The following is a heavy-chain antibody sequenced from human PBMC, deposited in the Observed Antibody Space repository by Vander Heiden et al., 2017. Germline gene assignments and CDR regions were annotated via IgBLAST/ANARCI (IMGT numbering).Heavy chain of an antibody. CDR2: IRDNADGGTS. Sequence: VDSGGGLVEPGRSPRPPSTASGFTFGHSQIGWFPQAPGKGPDGVGFIRDNADGGTSEFAASVKGRYTISRDVSKSIAYLEMSNLKIEDTGIYYCTARHTWNVLVWGQGTLVTVSS. V-gene: IGHV3-49*03. CDR1: GFTFGHSQ. J-gene: IGHJ4*02. D-gene: IGHD1-1*01. CDR3: TARHTWNVLV.